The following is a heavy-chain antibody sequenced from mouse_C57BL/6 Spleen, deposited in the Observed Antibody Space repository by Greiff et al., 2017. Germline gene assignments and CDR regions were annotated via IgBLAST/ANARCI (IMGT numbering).Heavy chain of an antibody. CDR2: ISDGGSYT. Sequence: VQLQESGGGLVKPGGSLKLSCAASGFTFSSYAMSWVRQTPEKRLEWVATISDGGSYTYYPDNVKGRFTISRDNAKNNLYLQMSHLKSEDTAMYYCARDLLYAMDYWGQGTSVTVSS. CDR1: GFTFSSYA. J-gene: IGHJ4*01. D-gene: IGHD2-1*01. V-gene: IGHV5-4*01. CDR3: ARDLLYAMDY.